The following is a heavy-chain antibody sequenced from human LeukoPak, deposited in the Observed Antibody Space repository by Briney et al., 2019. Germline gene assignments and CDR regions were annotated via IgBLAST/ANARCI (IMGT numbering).Heavy chain of an antibody. CDR1: GYIFTGYY. Sequence: GASVSVSCKTSGYIFTGYYIHWVRQAPGQGLEWMGWINPNTGGTNYAQDFQGRVTMTRDTYVTTAYMELRSLRSDDTAVYFCARERESGRSDAFDLWGQGTMVTVSS. CDR2: INPNTGGT. J-gene: IGHJ3*01. D-gene: IGHD3-10*01. V-gene: IGHV1-2*02. CDR3: ARERESGRSDAFDL.